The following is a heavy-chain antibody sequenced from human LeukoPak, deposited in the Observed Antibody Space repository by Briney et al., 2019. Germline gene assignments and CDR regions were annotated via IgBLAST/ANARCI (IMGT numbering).Heavy chain of an antibody. J-gene: IGHJ6*04. CDR1: GFTVSSNY. CDR2: IYSGGST. CDR3: ATRNVLLWFGELPYGMDV. V-gene: IGHV3-53*01. Sequence: PGGSLRLSCAASGFTVSSNYMSWVRQAPGKGLEWVSVIYSGGSTYYADSVKGRFTISRDNSKSTLYLQTNSLRAEDTAVYYCATRNVLLWFGELPYGMDVWGKGTTVTVSS. D-gene: IGHD3-10*01.